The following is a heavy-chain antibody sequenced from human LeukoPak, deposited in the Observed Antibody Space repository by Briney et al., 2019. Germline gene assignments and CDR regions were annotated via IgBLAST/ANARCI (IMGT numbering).Heavy chain of an antibody. Sequence: SETLSLTCTVSGDSISAYYWGWIRQPPGKGLEWIGEINHSGSTNYNPSLKSRVTISVDTSKNQFSLKLSSVTAADTAVYYCARQTAYYYDSSGYLTFYYYYYMDVWGKGTTVTISS. D-gene: IGHD3-22*01. V-gene: IGHV4-34*01. CDR3: ARQTAYYYDSSGYLTFYYYYYMDV. CDR2: INHSGST. J-gene: IGHJ6*03. CDR1: GDSISAYY.